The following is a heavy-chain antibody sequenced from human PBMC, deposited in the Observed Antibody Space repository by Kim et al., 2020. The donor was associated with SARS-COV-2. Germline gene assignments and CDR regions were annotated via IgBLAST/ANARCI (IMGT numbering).Heavy chain of an antibody. V-gene: IGHV3-73*01. Sequence: GGSLRLSCAASGHTFSDSAMHWVRQVSGKGLEWVGRIRSKANSYAKAYAASVKGRFTIARNDSKNSAYLQMNSLKTEDTSVYYCTRAGGRSGADYWGQGTLVTVSS. D-gene: IGHD3-10*01. CDR1: GHTFSDSA. J-gene: IGHJ4*02. CDR2: IRSKANSYAK. CDR3: TRAGGRSGADY.